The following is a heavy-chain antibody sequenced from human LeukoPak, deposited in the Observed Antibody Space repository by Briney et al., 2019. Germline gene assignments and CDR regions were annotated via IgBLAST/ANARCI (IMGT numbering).Heavy chain of an antibody. D-gene: IGHD3-10*01. Sequence: SETLSLTCAVYGGSFSGYYWSWIRQPPGKGLEWIGEINHSGSTNYNPSLKGRVTISVDTSKNQFSLKLSSVTAADTAVYYCARSAWFGEFTSDYWGQGTLVTVSS. V-gene: IGHV4-34*01. CDR2: INHSGST. CDR1: GGSFSGYY. CDR3: ARSAWFGEFTSDY. J-gene: IGHJ4*02.